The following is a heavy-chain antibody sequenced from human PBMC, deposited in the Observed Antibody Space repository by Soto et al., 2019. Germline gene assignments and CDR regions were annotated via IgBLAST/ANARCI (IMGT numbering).Heavy chain of an antibody. D-gene: IGHD2-2*01. CDR3: ARGAWDIVLVPAAWLGYFDL. V-gene: IGHV1-46*01. Sequence: QVQLVQSGAEVKKPGASVKVSCKASGYTFTSYYMHWVRQAPGQGLEWMGIINPSGGSTSYAQKFEGRVTMTRDTSTSTVYVELRSLRSEDTAVYYCARGAWDIVLVPAAWLGYFDLWGRGTLVTVSS. CDR2: INPSGGST. CDR1: GYTFTSYY. J-gene: IGHJ2*01.